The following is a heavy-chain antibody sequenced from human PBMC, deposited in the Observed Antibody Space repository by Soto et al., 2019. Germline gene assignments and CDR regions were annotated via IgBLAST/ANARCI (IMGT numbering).Heavy chain of an antibody. CDR2: ISYDGSNK. CDR1: GFTFSSYA. CDR3: ARVEDWNDKDYFDY. V-gene: IGHV3-30-3*01. J-gene: IGHJ4*02. D-gene: IGHD1-1*01. Sequence: VGSLRLSCAASGFTFSSYAMHWVRQAPGKGLEWVAVISYDGSNKYYADSVKGRFTISRDNSKNTLYLQMNSLRAEDTAVYYCARVEDWNDKDYFDYWGQGTLVTVSS.